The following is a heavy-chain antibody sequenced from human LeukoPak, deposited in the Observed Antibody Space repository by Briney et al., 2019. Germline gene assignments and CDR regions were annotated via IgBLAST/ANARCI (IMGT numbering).Heavy chain of an antibody. D-gene: IGHD2-2*01. V-gene: IGHV3-23*01. CDR3: ARSIVVVPAAMRSYHYYYYYMDV. Sequence: GGSLRLSCAASGFTFSSYAMSWVRQAPGKGLEWVSAISGGGGSTYYADSVKGRFTISRDNSQNTLYLQMNSMRAEDTAVYYCARSIVVVPAAMRSYHYYYYYMDVWGKGTTVTVSS. CDR1: GFTFSSYA. CDR2: ISGGGGST. J-gene: IGHJ6*03.